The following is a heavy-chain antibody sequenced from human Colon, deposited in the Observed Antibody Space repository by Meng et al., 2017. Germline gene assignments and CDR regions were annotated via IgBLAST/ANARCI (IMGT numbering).Heavy chain of an antibody. V-gene: IGHV4-61*02. CDR2: MQTTGTT. Sequence: QGRPQESAPGLLTPSQTLSLTCAASGGSISRRYYWNWVRQPAGKGLEWIGRMQTTGTTNYNPSLKSRVTMSADTSKNQLFLSLTSVTAEDTAVYYCARWGRGIAFDPWGQGILVTVSS. CDR1: GGSISRRYY. D-gene: IGHD3-16*01. J-gene: IGHJ5*02. CDR3: ARWGRGIAFDP.